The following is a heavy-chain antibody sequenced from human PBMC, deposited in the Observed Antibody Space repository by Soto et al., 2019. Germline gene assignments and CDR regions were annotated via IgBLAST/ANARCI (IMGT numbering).Heavy chain of an antibody. Sequence: ASVKVSCKASGGSFSSYIVSWGRQAPGQGLEWMGRIIPVLGVEYYAQKFQGRVTITADKSTSTAYMELSSLRSEDTAVYYCARHPGYYDILTGYTTYYFDYWGQGILVTVSS. CDR2: IIPVLGVE. CDR1: GGSFSSYI. V-gene: IGHV1-69*02. J-gene: IGHJ4*02. D-gene: IGHD3-9*01. CDR3: ARHPGYYDILTGYTTYYFDY.